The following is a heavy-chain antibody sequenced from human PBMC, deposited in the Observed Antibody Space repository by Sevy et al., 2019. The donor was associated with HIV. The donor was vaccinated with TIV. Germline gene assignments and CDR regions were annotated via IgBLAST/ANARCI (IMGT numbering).Heavy chain of an antibody. CDR2: IKEDGSEK. CDR3: ATGAGL. D-gene: IGHD6-19*01. CDR1: RLTFSNYW. Sequence: GGSLRLSCVVSRLTFSNYWMTWVRQAPGKGLEWVANIKEDGSEKYYLFSVKDRFTISRDNAKNSLFLQMNSLRVDDTGVYYCATGAGLWGQGTLVTVSS. V-gene: IGHV3-7*01. J-gene: IGHJ4*02.